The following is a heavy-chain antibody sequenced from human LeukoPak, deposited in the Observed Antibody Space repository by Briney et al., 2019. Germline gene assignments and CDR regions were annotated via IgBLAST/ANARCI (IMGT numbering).Heavy chain of an antibody. V-gene: IGHV3-74*01. D-gene: IGHD6-19*01. Sequence: GGSLRLSCAASGFTFSSYWMHWARQAPGKGLVWVSRINSDGSSTSYADSVKGRFTISRDNAKNTLYLQMNSLRVGDTAVYYCAKPGYVTSGWFDYWGQGTLVTVSS. CDR1: GFTFSSYW. CDR3: AKPGYVTSGWFDY. J-gene: IGHJ4*02. CDR2: INSDGSST.